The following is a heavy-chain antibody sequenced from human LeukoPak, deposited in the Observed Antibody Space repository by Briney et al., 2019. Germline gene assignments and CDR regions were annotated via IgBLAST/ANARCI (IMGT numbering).Heavy chain of an antibody. CDR1: GGSISSYY. Sequence: SETLSLTCTVSGGSISSYYWSWIRQPPGKGLEWIGYIYYSGSTNYNPSLKSRVTISVDTSKNQFSLKLSSVTAADTAVYYCAGGKESVSFDYWGQGTLVTVSS. D-gene: IGHD4-23*01. CDR2: IYYSGST. CDR3: AGGKESVSFDY. V-gene: IGHV4-59*01. J-gene: IGHJ4*02.